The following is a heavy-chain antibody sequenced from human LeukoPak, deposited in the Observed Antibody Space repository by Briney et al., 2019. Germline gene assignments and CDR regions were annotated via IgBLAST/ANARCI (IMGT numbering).Heavy chain of an antibody. D-gene: IGHD2-21*01. CDR2: IYYSGST. V-gene: IGHV4-31*03. J-gene: IGHJ4*02. Sequence: SETLSLTRTVSGGSISSGGYYWSWIRQHPGKGLEWIGYIYYSGSTYYNPSLKSRVTISVDTSKNQFSLKLSSVTAADTAVYYCARGLRGDLDYWGQGTLVTVSS. CDR3: ARGLRGDLDY. CDR1: GGSISSGGYY.